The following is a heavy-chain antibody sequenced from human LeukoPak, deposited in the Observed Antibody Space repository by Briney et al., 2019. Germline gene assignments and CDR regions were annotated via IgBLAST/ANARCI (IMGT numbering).Heavy chain of an antibody. Sequence: ASVTVSCKASGYTFTIYYMHWVRQAPGQGLEWMGIINPSGGSTSYAQKFQGRVTMTRDTSTSTVYMELSSLRSEDTAVYYCARDQGAVAATAYYYYGMDVWGQGTTVTVSS. J-gene: IGHJ6*02. CDR3: ARDQGAVAATAYYYYGMDV. D-gene: IGHD6-19*01. V-gene: IGHV1-46*01. CDR2: INPSGGST. CDR1: GYTFTIYY.